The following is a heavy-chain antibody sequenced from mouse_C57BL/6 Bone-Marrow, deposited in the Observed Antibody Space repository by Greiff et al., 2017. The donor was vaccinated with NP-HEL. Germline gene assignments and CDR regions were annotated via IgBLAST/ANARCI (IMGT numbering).Heavy chain of an antibody. Sequence: EVKLVESGPGLAKPSQSLSLTCSVTGYSITSDYWNWIRKFPGNKLEYMGYISYSGSTSYYPSLKSRISITRDTSKNQYYLQLNSVTTEDTATYYCARNRPLGPWDFDVWGTGTTVTVSS. J-gene: IGHJ1*03. CDR2: ISYSGST. CDR3: ARNRPLGPWDFDV. V-gene: IGHV3-8*01. D-gene: IGHD4-1*01. CDR1: GYSITSDY.